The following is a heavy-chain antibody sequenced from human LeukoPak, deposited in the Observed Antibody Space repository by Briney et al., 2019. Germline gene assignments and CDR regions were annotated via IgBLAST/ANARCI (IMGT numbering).Heavy chain of an antibody. CDR1: GYSIRSGDY. V-gene: IGHV4-38-2*01. CDR3: ARNRAVTTTPGVGH. CDR2: IYHSGST. Sequence: SGTLSLTCAVSGYSIRSGDYWGWIRQSPGKGLEWFDSIYHSGSTHYNQSLKRRVTISVDTTKNQLSLIMSSVTAADTAVYYCARNRAVTTTPGVGHWGQGTLVTVSS. J-gene: IGHJ4*02. D-gene: IGHD4-17*01.